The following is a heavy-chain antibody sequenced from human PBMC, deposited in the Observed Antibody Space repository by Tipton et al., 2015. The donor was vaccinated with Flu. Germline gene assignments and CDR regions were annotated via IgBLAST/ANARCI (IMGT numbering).Heavy chain of an antibody. V-gene: IGHV1-69*01. CDR3: ARSERDYYDSSGYYSWYFQH. J-gene: IGHJ1*01. Sequence: QLVQSGAEVKKPGSSVKVSCKASGGTFSSYAISWVRQAPGQGLEWMGGIIPIFGTANYAQKFQGRVTITADESTSTAYMELSSLRSEDTAVYYCARSERDYYDSSGYYSWYFQHWGQGTLVTVSS. D-gene: IGHD3-22*01. CDR1: GGTFSSYA. CDR2: IIPIFGTA.